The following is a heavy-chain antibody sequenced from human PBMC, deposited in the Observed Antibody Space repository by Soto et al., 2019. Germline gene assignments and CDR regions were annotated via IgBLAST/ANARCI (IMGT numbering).Heavy chain of an antibody. Sequence: QVQLVQSGAEVKKPGSSVKVSCKASGGTFGSYAISWVRQAPGQGLEWMGGIIPIPGTANYAQKFQGRVTIAAEESTSTAYMELSSLRSEDTAVYYCARSQGSSTSLEIYYYYYYGMDVWGQVTTVTVSS. CDR2: IIPIPGTA. D-gene: IGHD2-2*01. V-gene: IGHV1-69*01. CDR1: GGTFGSYA. CDR3: ARSQGSSTSLEIYYYYYYGMDV. J-gene: IGHJ6*02.